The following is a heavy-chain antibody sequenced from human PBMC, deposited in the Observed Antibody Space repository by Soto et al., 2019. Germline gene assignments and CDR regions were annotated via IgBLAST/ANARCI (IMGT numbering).Heavy chain of an antibody. Sequence: QLQLQESGPGLVKPSETLSLTCTVSGGSISSSSYYWGWIRQPPGKGLEWIGSIYYSGSTYYNPSLKSRVTISVDTSKNQFSLKLSSVTAADTAVYYCARPQWLASDYYGMDVWGQGTTVTVSS. CDR3: ARPQWLASDYYGMDV. D-gene: IGHD6-19*01. V-gene: IGHV4-39*01. J-gene: IGHJ6*02. CDR1: GGSISSSSYY. CDR2: IYYSGST.